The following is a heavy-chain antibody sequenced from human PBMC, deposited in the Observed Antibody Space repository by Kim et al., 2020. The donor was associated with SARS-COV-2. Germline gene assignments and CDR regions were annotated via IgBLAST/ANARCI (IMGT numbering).Heavy chain of an antibody. D-gene: IGHD1-26*01. Sequence: GGSLRLSCGASGFILRNYAMSWVRQAPGKGLEWVSGISGSGGSTYYADSVKGRXXISRDDSKNTXNLQMNSLSGEDTAVYYCAKLPLRGSYSXPSYFDPWGQGTLVTVSS. V-gene: IGHV3-23*01. CDR2: ISGSGGST. CDR3: AKLPLRGSYSXPSYFDP. CDR1: GFILRNYA. J-gene: IGHJ4*02.